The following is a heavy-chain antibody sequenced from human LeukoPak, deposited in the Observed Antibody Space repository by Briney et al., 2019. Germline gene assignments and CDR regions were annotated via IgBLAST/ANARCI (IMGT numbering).Heavy chain of an antibody. D-gene: IGHD3-10*01. CDR2: IHHSGST. J-gene: IGHJ5*02. CDR1: GGSISSYY. V-gene: IGHV4-59*01. CDR3: ARLTYDYYGSGSYSWWIDT. Sequence: SETLSLTCTVSGGSISSYYWTWLRQPPGKGLEYIGYIHHSGSTSYSPSLTGRVTISVDTSKTYLSLKLSSVTAADTAVYYCARLTYDYYGSGSYSWWIDTWGQRTLVIVSS.